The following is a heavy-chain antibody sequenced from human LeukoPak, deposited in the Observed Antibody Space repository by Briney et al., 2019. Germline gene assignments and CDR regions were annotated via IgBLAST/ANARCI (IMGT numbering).Heavy chain of an antibody. CDR1: GFTFSSYW. CDR3: ARHQDDSSGYYYTASFDY. J-gene: IGHJ4*02. CDR2: IYYSGST. D-gene: IGHD3-22*01. V-gene: IGHV4-39*01. Sequence: PGGSLRLSCAASGFTFSSYWMSWVRQAPGKGLEWIGSIYYSGSTYYNPSLRSRVTISVDTSKNQFSLKLSSVTAADTAVYYYARHQDDSSGYYYTASFDYWGQGTLVTVSS.